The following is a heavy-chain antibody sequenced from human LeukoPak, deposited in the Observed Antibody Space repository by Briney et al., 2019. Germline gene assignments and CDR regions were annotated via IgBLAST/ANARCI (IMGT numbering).Heavy chain of an antibody. Sequence: SETLSLTCAVYGGSFSDSYWGWIRQPPGKGLEWIGSIYYSGSTYYNPSLKSRVTTSVDTSKNQFSLKLSSVTAADTAVYYCARTRIYSSGWYSPYYYYMDVWGKGTTVTVSS. CDR2: IYYSGST. V-gene: IGHV4-34*01. J-gene: IGHJ6*03. D-gene: IGHD6-19*01. CDR1: GGSFSDSY. CDR3: ARTRIYSSGWYSPYYYYMDV.